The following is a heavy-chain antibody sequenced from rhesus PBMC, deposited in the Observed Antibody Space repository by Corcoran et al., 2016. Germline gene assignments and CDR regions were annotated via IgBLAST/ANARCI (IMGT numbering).Heavy chain of an antibody. V-gene: IGHV3S5*01. CDR2: INSGGGST. Sequence: EVQLVETGGGLVQPGGSLNLSCAASGFTFSSYGMSVFRQAPGKGLEWVTAINSGGGSTYYAYSVKGRFTISRYNSKNTLSLQMNSLRAEDTAVYYCASGPANFDYWGQGVLVTVSS. CDR1: GFTFSSYG. CDR3: ASGPANFDY. J-gene: IGHJ4*01.